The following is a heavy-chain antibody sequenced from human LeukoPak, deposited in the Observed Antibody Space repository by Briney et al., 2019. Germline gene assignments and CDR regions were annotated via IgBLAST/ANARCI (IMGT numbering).Heavy chain of an antibody. CDR1: GGSISSYY. D-gene: IGHD3-3*01. CDR2: IYYSGST. V-gene: IGHV4-59*01. J-gene: IGHJ5*02. Sequence: PSETLSLTCTVSGGSISSYYWSWIRQPPGKGLEWIGYIYYSGSTNYNPSLKSRVTISVDTSKNQFSLKLSSVTAADTAVYYCARGRDFGVPSHLRFDPWGQGTLVTVSS. CDR3: ARGRDFGVPSHLRFDP.